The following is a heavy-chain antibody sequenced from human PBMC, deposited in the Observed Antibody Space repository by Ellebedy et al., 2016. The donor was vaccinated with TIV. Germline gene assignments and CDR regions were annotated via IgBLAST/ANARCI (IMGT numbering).Heavy chain of an antibody. J-gene: IGHJ1*01. D-gene: IGHD3-10*01. CDR3: AGIWFGEPSRDN. V-gene: IGHV4-31*03. CDR1: GASISNVGFY. Sequence: MPSETLSLTCTVSGASISNVGFYWTWIRQQPGKGLEWIGNIFYSGTTNYNPSLKSRLTISVDTSKNQFSLKLNSVTAADTAVYYCAGIWFGEPSRDNWGQGTLVTVSS. CDR2: IFYSGTT.